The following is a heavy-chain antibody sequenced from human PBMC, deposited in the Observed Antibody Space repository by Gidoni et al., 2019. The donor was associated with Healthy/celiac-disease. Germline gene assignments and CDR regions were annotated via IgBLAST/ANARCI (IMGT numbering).Heavy chain of an antibody. CDR1: GGSISSSSYY. D-gene: IGHD5-18*01. V-gene: IGHV4-39*01. CDR3: ARHVSGGYSYGLSAFDI. J-gene: IGHJ3*02. Sequence: QLQLQESGPGLVKPSETLSLTCTVSGGSISSSSYYWGWIRQPPGKGLEWIGSIYYSGSTYYNPSLKSRVTISVDTSKNQFSLKLSSVTAADTAVYYCARHVSGGYSYGLSAFDIWGQGTMVTVSS. CDR2: IYYSGST.